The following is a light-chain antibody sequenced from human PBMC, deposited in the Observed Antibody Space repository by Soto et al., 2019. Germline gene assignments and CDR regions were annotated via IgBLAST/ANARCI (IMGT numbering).Light chain of an antibody. CDR1: QSVSNNY. CDR3: QQYGSSPTT. Sequence: EIVLTQSPGTLSLSPGERATLSCRASQSVSNNYLTWYQQKPGQAPSLLIYGASSRAAGIPDRFSGSGSGTVFTLTISRLEPEDFAVYYCQQYGSSPTTFGQGTKLEIK. V-gene: IGKV3-20*01. J-gene: IGKJ2*01. CDR2: GAS.